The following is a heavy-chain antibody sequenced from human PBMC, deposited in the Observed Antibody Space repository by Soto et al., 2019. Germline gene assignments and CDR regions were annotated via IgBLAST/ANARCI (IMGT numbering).Heavy chain of an antibody. CDR2: IIPIFGTA. V-gene: IGHV1-69*13. CDR3: ARPLNEGYCSSTNCARKYGMDV. J-gene: IGHJ6*02. CDR1: GGTFSSSA. D-gene: IGHD2-2*01. Sequence: GASVKVSCKASGGTFSSSAISWVRQAPGQGLEWMGGIIPIFGTASYAQKFHGRVTITADEATSTAYMELSSRRSEDTAVYDCARPLNEGYCSSTNCARKYGMDVWGQGTTVTVSS.